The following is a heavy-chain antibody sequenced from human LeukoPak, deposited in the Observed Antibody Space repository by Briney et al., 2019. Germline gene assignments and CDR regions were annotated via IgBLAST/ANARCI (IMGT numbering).Heavy chain of an antibody. CDR3: ARQRSTYYYMDV. CDR1: GYSFASYW. V-gene: IGHV5-51*01. CDR2: IYPDDSDT. J-gene: IGHJ6*03. Sequence: GESLKISCKGSGYSFASYWIAWVRQLPGKGLEWMGIIYPDDSDTRYSPSFQGQVTISADKSISTAYLQWSSLKASDTAMYYCARQRSTYYYMDVWAKGTTVTVSS.